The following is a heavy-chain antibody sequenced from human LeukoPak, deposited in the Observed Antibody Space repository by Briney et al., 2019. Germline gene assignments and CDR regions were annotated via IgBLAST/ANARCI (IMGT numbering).Heavy chain of an antibody. J-gene: IGHJ4*02. CDR2: IIPIFGTA. D-gene: IGHD3-22*01. V-gene: IGHV1-69*05. CDR3: ARRNDSSSYSLGY. Sequence: SVKVSCKASGGTFSSYAISWVRQAPGQGLEWMGRIIPIFGTANYAQKFQGRVTITTDESTSTDYMELSSLRSEDTAVYYCARRNDSSSYSLGYWGQGTLVTVSS. CDR1: GGTFSSYA.